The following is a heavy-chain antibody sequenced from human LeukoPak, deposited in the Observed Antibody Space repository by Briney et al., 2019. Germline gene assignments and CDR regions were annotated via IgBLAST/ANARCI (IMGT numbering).Heavy chain of an antibody. D-gene: IGHD3-22*01. Sequence: GGSLRLSCAASGFTFSSYSMNWARQAPGKGLEWVSSISSSSSYIYYADSVKGRFTISRDNAKNSLYLQMNSLRAEDTAVYYCARGIRLYYYDSSGGWGQGTLVTVSS. J-gene: IGHJ1*01. CDR1: GFTFSSYS. V-gene: IGHV3-21*01. CDR3: ARGIRLYYYDSSGG. CDR2: ISSSSSYI.